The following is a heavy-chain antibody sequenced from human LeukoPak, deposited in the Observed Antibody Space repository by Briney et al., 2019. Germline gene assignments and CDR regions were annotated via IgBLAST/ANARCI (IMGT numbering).Heavy chain of an antibody. CDR3: AGEGNSVYYFDY. V-gene: IGHV3-74*03. Sequence: PGGSLRLSCAASGFTFSDYWMHWVRQAPGKGLVWVSRINSDGSIPTHADSVKGRFTISRDNAKKTLYLQMNSLRAEDTAVYYCAGEGNSVYYFDYWGQGTRVTVSS. J-gene: IGHJ4*02. CDR1: GFTFSDYW. CDR2: INSDGSIP.